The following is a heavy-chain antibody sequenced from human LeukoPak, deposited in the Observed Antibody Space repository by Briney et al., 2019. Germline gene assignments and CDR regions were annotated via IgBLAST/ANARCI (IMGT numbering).Heavy chain of an antibody. V-gene: IGHV4-4*07. CDR3: ARGDNYHSGSDSCFDY. CDR2: IYTSGST. D-gene: IGHD1-26*01. J-gene: IGHJ4*02. CDR1: GGSISSYY. Sequence: SETLSLTCTVSGGSISSYYWSWIRQPAWKGLEWIGRIYTSGSTNYNPSLKSRVTMSVDTSKNQFSLKLSSVTAADTAVYYCARGDNYHSGSDSCFDYWGQGTLVTVSS.